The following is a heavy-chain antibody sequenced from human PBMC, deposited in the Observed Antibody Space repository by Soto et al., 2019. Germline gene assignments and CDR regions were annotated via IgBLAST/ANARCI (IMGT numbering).Heavy chain of an antibody. CDR1: GGSFSGYS. D-gene: IGHD2-2*01. CDR2: INHRGIT. V-gene: IGHV4-34*01. CDR3: AGHCTTTSCYWRFDP. J-gene: IGHJ5*02. Sequence: SETLSLTCAVYGGSFSGYSWSWIRQPPGKGLEWIGEINHRGITNYNPPLKSRVTISVDTSKNQFSLKVSSVTAADTSVYYCAGHCTTTSCYWRFDPWGQGTLVTVSS.